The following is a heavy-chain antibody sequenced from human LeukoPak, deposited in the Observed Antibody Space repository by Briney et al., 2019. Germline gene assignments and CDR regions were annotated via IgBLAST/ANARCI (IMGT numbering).Heavy chain of an antibody. CDR2: IYYTGTT. D-gene: IGHD6-13*01. Sequence: SSETLSLTCTVSGGSISSSYKYWGWVRQPPGRGLESIGSIYYTGTTYYNPSLKSRVTVSVDTSKNQFSLKLTSVTAADTAVYYCARSTAAEGPTHNWFDPWGQGTLVTVSS. J-gene: IGHJ5*02. V-gene: IGHV4-39*01. CDR3: ARSTAAEGPTHNWFDP. CDR1: GGSISSSYKY.